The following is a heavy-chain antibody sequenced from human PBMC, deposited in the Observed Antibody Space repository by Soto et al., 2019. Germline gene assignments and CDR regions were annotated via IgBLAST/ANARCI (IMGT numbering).Heavy chain of an antibody. CDR3: AHRTTTVTWWFDP. D-gene: IGHD4-17*01. CDR2: IDWDDDK. Sequence: QITLKESGPTLVKPTQTLTLTCTFSGFSLTTSGVGVGWIRQPPGKALEWLALIDWDDDKRYSPPLKSRLTITKETPKNQVVRTMTNMDPADTATYFCAHRTTTVTWWFDPWGQGTLVTVSS. V-gene: IGHV2-5*02. CDR1: GFSLTTSGVG. J-gene: IGHJ5*02.